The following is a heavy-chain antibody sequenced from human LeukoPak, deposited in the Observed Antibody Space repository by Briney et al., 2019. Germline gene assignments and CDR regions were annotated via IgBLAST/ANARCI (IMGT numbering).Heavy chain of an antibody. V-gene: IGHV3-23*01. CDR3: AKDILIAAAGRYYYYYGMDV. Sequence: GGSLRLSCAASGFTFSSYAMSWVRQAPGKGLECVSAISGSGGSTYYADSVKGRFTISRDNSKNTLYMQMNSLRAEDTAVYYCAKDILIAAAGRYYYYYGMDVWGQGTTVTVSS. CDR2: ISGSGGST. D-gene: IGHD6-13*01. CDR1: GFTFSSYA. J-gene: IGHJ6*02.